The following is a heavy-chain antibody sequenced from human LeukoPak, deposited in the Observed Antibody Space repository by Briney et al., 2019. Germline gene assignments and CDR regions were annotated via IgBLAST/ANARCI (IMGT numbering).Heavy chain of an antibody. D-gene: IGHD6-13*01. J-gene: IGHJ4*02. CDR2: ISYDGINK. CDR3: ARDRPGIAAAGIFDY. V-gene: IGHV3-30*04. CDR1: GFTFSSYA. Sequence: GGSLRLSCAASGFTFSSYAMHWFRQAPGKGLEGVAVISYDGINKYYADSVKGRFTISRDNSKNTLYLQMNSLRAEDTAVYYCARDRPGIAAAGIFDYWGQGTLVTVSS.